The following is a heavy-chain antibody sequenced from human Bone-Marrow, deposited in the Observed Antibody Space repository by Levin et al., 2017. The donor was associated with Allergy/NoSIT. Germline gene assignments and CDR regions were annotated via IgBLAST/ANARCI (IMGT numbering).Heavy chain of an antibody. CDR2: ISAHHGNT. J-gene: IGHJ4*02. CDR3: ARGSPRVPINY. CDR1: GYTFTNYG. V-gene: IGHV1-18*01. D-gene: IGHD2-2*01. Sequence: GESLKISCQASGYTFTNYGITWVRQAPGQGLEWVGWISAHHGNTNYAQKFQGRVTMTTDTSTTTAYMEMRSLRSDDTAVYYCARGSPRVPINYWGQGTLVTFSS.